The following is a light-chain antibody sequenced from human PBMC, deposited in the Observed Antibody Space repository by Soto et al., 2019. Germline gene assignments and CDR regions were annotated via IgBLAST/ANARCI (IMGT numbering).Light chain of an antibody. CDR1: SSNIGSNY. J-gene: IGLJ1*01. CDR2: RNN. Sequence: QSVLTQPPSASGTPGQRVTISCSGSSSNIGSNYVYWYQQLPGTVPKLLIYRNNQRPSGVPDRFSGSKSGTSASLAISGLRSEDEADYYCAAWDDSHYVFGTGTKLTVL. V-gene: IGLV1-47*01. CDR3: AAWDDSHYV.